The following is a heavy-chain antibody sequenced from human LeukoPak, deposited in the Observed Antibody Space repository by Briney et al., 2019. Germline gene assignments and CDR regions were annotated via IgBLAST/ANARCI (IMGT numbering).Heavy chain of an antibody. CDR3: ARDLAYYDSSGYSDY. CDR1: GGTFSSYV. Sequence: ASVKVSCKASGGTFSSYVISWVRQAPGQGLEWMGIINPSGGSTSYAQKFQGRVTMTRDTSTSTVYMELSSLRSEDTAMYYCARDLAYYDSSGYSDYWGQGTLVTVSS. J-gene: IGHJ4*02. D-gene: IGHD3-22*01. CDR2: INPSGGST. V-gene: IGHV1-46*01.